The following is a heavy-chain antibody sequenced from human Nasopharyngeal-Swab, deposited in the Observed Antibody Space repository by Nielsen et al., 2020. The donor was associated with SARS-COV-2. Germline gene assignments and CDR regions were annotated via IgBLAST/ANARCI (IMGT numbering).Heavy chain of an antibody. CDR2: INPNSGGT. Sequence: ASVKVSCKASGYTFTGYYMHWVRQAPGQGLEWMGWINPNSGGTNYAQKFQGWVTMTRDTSISTAYMELSRLRSDDTAVYYCARSHIVVVTDAFDIWGQGTMVTDSS. CDR3: ARSHIVVVTDAFDI. J-gene: IGHJ3*02. D-gene: IGHD2-21*02. V-gene: IGHV1-2*04. CDR1: GYTFTGYY.